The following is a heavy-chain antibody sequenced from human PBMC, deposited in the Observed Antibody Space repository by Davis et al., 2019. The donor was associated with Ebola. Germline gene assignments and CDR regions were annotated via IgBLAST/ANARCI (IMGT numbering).Heavy chain of an antibody. CDR2: INPSGGST. J-gene: IGHJ6*02. CDR1: GYTFTSYY. D-gene: IGHD5-18*01. CDR3: AREGHVDTAMVSVGLYYYYGMDV. Sequence: ASVTVSCKASGYTFTSYYMHWVRQAPGQGLEWMGLINPSGGSTSYAQKFQGRVTMTRDTSTSTVYMELSSLRSEDTAVYYCAREGHVDTAMVSVGLYYYYGMDVWGQGTTVTVSS. V-gene: IGHV1-46*01.